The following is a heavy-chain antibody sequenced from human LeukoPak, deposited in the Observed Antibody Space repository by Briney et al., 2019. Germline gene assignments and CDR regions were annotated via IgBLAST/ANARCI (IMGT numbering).Heavy chain of an antibody. CDR1: GFTFRTYW. D-gene: IGHD3-3*01. CDR3: ARDRAGGLQFGEWLSAFDY. Sequence: PGGSLRLSCAASGFTFRTYWMSWVRQAPGKGLEWFGCIYYSGSTFYNTSFKSRVTISGDTSKNQFYLKLSSVTAADTAVYYCARDRAGGLQFGEWLSAFDYWGQGTLVTVSS. V-gene: IGHV4-59*12. J-gene: IGHJ4*02. CDR2: IYYSGST.